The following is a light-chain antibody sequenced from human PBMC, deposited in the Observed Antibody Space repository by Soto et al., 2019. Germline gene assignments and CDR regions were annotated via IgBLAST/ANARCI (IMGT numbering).Light chain of an antibody. CDR1: SIDVGAYKY. Sequence: SALTQPPSASGSPGQSVTFSCTGTSIDVGAYKYVSWYQQYPGKAPKLMIYEVTKRPSGVPDRFSGSKSGNTASLTVSGLQAEDEADYYCTSYVGNDIWVFGGGTKLTVL. J-gene: IGLJ3*02. CDR3: TSYVGNDIWV. CDR2: EVT. V-gene: IGLV2-8*01.